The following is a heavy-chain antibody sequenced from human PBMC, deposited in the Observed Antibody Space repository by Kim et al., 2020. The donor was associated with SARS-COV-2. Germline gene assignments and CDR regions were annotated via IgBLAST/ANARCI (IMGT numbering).Heavy chain of an antibody. J-gene: IGHJ5*02. V-gene: IGHV5-51*01. CDR3: ARQYGLSGWYFAFDP. CDR2: IYPGDSDT. CDR1: GYSFTSYW. Sequence: GESLKISCKGSGYSFTSYWIGWVRQMPGKGLEWMGIIYPGDSDTRYSPSFQGQVTISADKSISTAYLQWSSLKASDTAMYYCARQYGLSGWYFAFDPWGQGTLVTVSS. D-gene: IGHD6-19*01.